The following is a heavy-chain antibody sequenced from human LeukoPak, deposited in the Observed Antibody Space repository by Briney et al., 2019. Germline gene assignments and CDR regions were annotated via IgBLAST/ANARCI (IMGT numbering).Heavy chain of an antibody. CDR1: GFTFSTYW. CDR2: IKPDGSEK. CDR3: ARDAPGSGSPLDY. Sequence: GALRLSCAASGFTFSTYWMGWVRQAPGKGLEWVAKIKPDGSEKDHVDSVKGRFTISRDNAKNSLYLQLNSLRAEDTAVYYCARDAPGSGSPLDYWGQGTLVTVSS. J-gene: IGHJ4*02. D-gene: IGHD3-10*01. V-gene: IGHV3-7*01.